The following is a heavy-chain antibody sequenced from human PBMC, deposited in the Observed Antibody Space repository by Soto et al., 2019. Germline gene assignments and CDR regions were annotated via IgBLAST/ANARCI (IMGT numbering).Heavy chain of an antibody. CDR3: ASGRIVVFGSRAYYGMDV. Sequence: QVQLVQSGAEVKKPGSSVRVSCKASGGTPSNSAFSWVRQAPGQGLEWMGGIIPVFGIVKYAQNLEGRVTITEDESTNTAYMELRSLRYEDRAVYYCASGRIVVFGSRAYYGMDVWGQGTTVTGSS. CDR1: GGTPSNSA. D-gene: IGHD6-19*01. J-gene: IGHJ6*02. V-gene: IGHV1-69*01. CDR2: IIPVFGIV.